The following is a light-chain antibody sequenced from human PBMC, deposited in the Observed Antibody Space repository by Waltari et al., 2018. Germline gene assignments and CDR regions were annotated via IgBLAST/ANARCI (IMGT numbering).Light chain of an antibody. V-gene: IGLV3-21*02. CDR3: QVWDSSSNHAV. Sequence: SYVLTPPASVSVAPGQTATITCGGKSIGTKSVHWYRHGAGQTPVLVVYDDIKRPPGVPERFSGSNSGNTATLTITRVEDGDEADYYCQVWDSSSNHAVFGGGTKLTVL. CDR2: DDI. J-gene: IGLJ2*01. CDR1: SIGTKS.